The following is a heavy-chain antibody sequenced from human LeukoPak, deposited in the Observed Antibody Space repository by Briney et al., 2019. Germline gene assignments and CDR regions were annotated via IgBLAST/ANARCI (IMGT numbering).Heavy chain of an antibody. D-gene: IGHD3-16*01. CDR2: IHTNGGST. CDR3: ARGITGLDY. CDR1: GFTSEDYG. Sequence: GGTLRLSCAASGFTSEDYGITGVRKAPGRGVEWVSGIHTNGGSTGYADSVQGRFPISRDNAKNSLSLQRNSLRAEDTALYYCARGITGLDYWGQGTLVTVSS. J-gene: IGHJ4*02. V-gene: IGHV3-20*04.